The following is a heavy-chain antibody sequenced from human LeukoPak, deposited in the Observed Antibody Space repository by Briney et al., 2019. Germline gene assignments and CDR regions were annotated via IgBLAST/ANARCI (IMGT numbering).Heavy chain of an antibody. J-gene: IGHJ4*02. V-gene: IGHV1-18*01. Sequence: ASVKVSCKASGYTFTSHGISWVRQAPGQGLEWMGWISAYNANTNYAQKLQGRVTMTTDTSTNTAYMELRSLRYDDTAVYYCARVKYQPLYRGHFASWGQGTLVTVSS. CDR2: ISAYNANT. D-gene: IGHD2-2*02. CDR3: ARVKYQPLYRGHFAS. CDR1: GYTFTSHG.